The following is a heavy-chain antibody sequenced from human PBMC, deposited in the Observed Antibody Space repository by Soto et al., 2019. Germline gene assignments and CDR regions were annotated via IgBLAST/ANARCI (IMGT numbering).Heavy chain of an antibody. CDR2: IYYSGST. Sequence: PSETLSLTCTVSGGSVSSGSYYWNWIRQPPGRGLEWIGYIYYSGSTNYNPSLKSRVTISVDTSKNQFSLKLSSVTAADTAVYYCARIPGGWEYYFDYWGQGTLVTVSS. V-gene: IGHV4-61*01. CDR3: ARIPGGWEYYFDY. CDR1: GGSVSSGSYY. J-gene: IGHJ4*02. D-gene: IGHD6-19*01.